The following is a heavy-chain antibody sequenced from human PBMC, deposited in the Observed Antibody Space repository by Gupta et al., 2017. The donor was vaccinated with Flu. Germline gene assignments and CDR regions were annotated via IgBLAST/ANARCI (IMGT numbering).Heavy chain of an antibody. J-gene: IGHJ5*02. CDR2: GST. CDR3: ARHRVTTSVGWFDP. D-gene: IGHD4-4*01. V-gene: IGHV4-39*01. Sequence: GSTYYNPSLKSRVTISVDTSKNQFSLKLSSVTAADTAVYYCARHRVTTSVGWFDPWGQGTLVTVSS.